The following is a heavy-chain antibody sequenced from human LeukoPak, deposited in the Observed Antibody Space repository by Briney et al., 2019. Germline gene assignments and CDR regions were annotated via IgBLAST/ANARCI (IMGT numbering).Heavy chain of an antibody. J-gene: IGHJ6*03. CDR1: GYTFTSYG. D-gene: IGHD3-9*01. Sequence: ASVKVSCKASGYTFTSYGISWVRQAPGQGLEWMGWISAYNGNTNYAQKLQGRVTMTTDTSTSTAYMELRSLRSDDTAVYYCARDLSELRYFDWLSSYYYYYMDVWGKGTTVTISS. CDR2: ISAYNGNT. V-gene: IGHV1-18*01. CDR3: ARDLSELRYFDWLSSYYYYYMDV.